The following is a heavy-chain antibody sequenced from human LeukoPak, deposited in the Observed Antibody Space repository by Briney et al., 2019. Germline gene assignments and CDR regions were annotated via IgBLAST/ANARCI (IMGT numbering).Heavy chain of an antibody. J-gene: IGHJ5*02. CDR1: GFTFSSNW. CDR2: INSDKSGT. V-gene: IGHV3-74*01. Sequence: GGSLRLSCAASGFTFSSNWLHWVRQAPGKGLVWVARINSDKSGTDYADSVKGRFTISRDNAKNTLYLQMNSLRAEDTAVYYCARSRVPADNWFDPWGQGTLVTVSS. D-gene: IGHD2-2*01. CDR3: ARSRVPADNWFDP.